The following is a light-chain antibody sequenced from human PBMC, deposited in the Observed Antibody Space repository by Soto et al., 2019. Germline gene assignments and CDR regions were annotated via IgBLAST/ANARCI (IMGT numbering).Light chain of an antibody. CDR2: EVT. CDR1: SSDVGRYNY. Sequence: QSALTQPPSASGSPGQSVTISCTGTSSDVGRYNYVSWYQQHPGKPPKLMLYEVTKRPSALPDRFSGSKFGNTASLTVSGLQPEYDADYYGTSYAGSSAMVFGGGTKLTVL. V-gene: IGLV2-8*01. J-gene: IGLJ2*01. CDR3: TSYAGSSAMV.